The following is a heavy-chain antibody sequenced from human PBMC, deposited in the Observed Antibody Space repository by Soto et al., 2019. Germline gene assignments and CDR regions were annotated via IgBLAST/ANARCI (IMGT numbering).Heavy chain of an antibody. CDR2: IKSKSDGGTT. CDR1: GITFSNAW. CDR3: STTRPANY. J-gene: IGHJ4*02. D-gene: IGHD2-15*01. V-gene: IGHV3-15*07. Sequence: EVHLVASGGDLVKPGGSLRLSCAASGITFSNAWMNWVRQAPVKGLEWVGRIKSKSDGGTTDYVAPVKVRFTISRDDSKNMVYLQMNSMKAEDTAVYYCSTTRPANYWDQGTLVTV.